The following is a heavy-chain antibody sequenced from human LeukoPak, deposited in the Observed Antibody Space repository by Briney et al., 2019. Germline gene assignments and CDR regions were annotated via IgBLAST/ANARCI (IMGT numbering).Heavy chain of an antibody. CDR2: IYYSGST. Sequence: PSETLSLTCTVSGGSISSSSYYWGWIRQPPGKGLEWIGSIYYSGSTYYNPSLKSRVTISVDTSKNQFSLKLSSVTAADTAVYFCARETSQKGAHYMDVWGKGTTVTISS. D-gene: IGHD3-16*01. CDR1: GGSISSSSYY. V-gene: IGHV4-39*07. J-gene: IGHJ6*03. CDR3: ARETSQKGAHYMDV.